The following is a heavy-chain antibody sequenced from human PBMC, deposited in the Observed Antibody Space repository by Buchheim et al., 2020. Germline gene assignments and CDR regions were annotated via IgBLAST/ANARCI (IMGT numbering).Heavy chain of an antibody. Sequence: EVQLVESGGGLVQPGGSLRLSCAASGFTFSSYWMSWVRQAPGKGLEWVANIKQDGSEKYYVDSVKGRFTISRDNAKNSLYLQMNSLRAEDTAVYYCAREGPLWYDFWSGQYYFDYWGQGTL. V-gene: IGHV3-7*01. CDR3: AREGPLWYDFWSGQYYFDY. J-gene: IGHJ4*02. D-gene: IGHD3-3*01. CDR2: IKQDGSEK. CDR1: GFTFSSYW.